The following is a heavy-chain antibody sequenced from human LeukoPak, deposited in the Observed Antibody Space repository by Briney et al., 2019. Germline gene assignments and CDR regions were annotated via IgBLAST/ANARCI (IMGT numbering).Heavy chain of an antibody. CDR2: ISYDGSNK. D-gene: IGHD1-26*01. V-gene: IGHV3-30-3*01. CDR1: GFTFSSYA. J-gene: IGHJ4*02. CDR3: ARARGLVGATPDY. Sequence: GGSLRLSCAASGFTFSSYAMHWVRQAPGKGLEWVAVISYDGSNKYYADSVKGRFTISRDNSKNTLYLQMNSLRAEDTAVYYCARARGLVGATPDYLGQGTLVTVSS.